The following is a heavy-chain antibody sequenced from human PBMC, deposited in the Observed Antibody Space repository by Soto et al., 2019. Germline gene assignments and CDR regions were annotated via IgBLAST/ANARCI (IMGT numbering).Heavy chain of an antibody. CDR2: IKQDGSEK. J-gene: IGHJ4*02. D-gene: IGHD2-21*02. CDR3: ARVKSDASFDY. Sequence: EVQLVESGGGLVQPGGSRRLSCAASGFTFSSYWMSWVRQAPGKGLEWVANIKQDGSEKYYVDSVKGRFTISRDNAKNSLYLQMNSLRAEDTAVYYCARVKSDASFDYWGQGTLVTVSS. V-gene: IGHV3-7*03. CDR1: GFTFSSYW.